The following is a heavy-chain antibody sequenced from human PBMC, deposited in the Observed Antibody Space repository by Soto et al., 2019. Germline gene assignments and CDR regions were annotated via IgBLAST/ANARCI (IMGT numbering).Heavy chain of an antibody. CDR1: GFTVSSNY. CDR3: ASSRRTAMVWDAFDI. Sequence: GGSLRLSCAASGFTVSSNYMNWVRQAPGKGLEWVSVIYSGGSTYYADSVKGRFTISRDNSKNTLYLQMNSLRAEDTAVYYCASSRRTAMVWDAFDIWGQGTMVTVSS. J-gene: IGHJ3*02. CDR2: IYSGGST. D-gene: IGHD5-18*01. V-gene: IGHV3-66*01.